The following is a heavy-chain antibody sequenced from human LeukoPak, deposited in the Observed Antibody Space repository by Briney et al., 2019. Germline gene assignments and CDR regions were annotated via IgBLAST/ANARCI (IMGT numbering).Heavy chain of an antibody. CDR1: GFTFSTYS. J-gene: IGHJ6*02. CDR3: ARVNCGGDCTTLDYYYYGMDV. CDR2: ISSSSSTI. V-gene: IGHV3-48*04. Sequence: GGSLRLSCAASGFTFSTYSMNWVRQAPGKGLDWVSYISSSSSTIYYADSVKGRFTISRDNAKNSLYLQMNSLRAEDTAVYYCARVNCGGDCTTLDYYYYGMDVWGQGTTVTVSS. D-gene: IGHD2-21*02.